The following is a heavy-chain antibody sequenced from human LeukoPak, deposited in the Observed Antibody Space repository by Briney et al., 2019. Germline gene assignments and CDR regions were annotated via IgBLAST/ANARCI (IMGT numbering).Heavy chain of an antibody. V-gene: IGHV5-51*01. CDR3: ARQCCRGASPGFDP. Sequence: GESLEISCKGSGYTFTDYWIAWVRQMPGKGLEWMGIIYPGDSDTRYSPSFQGQVTFSADKSINTAYLQWSSLRASDTAIYYCARQCCRGASPGFDPWGQGTLVTVSS. D-gene: IGHD3-10*01. J-gene: IGHJ5*02. CDR2: IYPGDSDT. CDR1: GYTFTDYW.